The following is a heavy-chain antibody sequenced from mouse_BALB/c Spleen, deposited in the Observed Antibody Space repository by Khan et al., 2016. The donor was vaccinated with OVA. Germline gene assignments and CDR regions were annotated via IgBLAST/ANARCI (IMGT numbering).Heavy chain of an antibody. Sequence: EVQLQESGPGLVKPSQSLSLTCTVTGYSITSNYAWSWIRQFPGNKLEWMGYISYSGSTNYNPSLKSRISVTRATSENQFFLQLNSVTTEDTATYYCARQNYDGYAVDYWGQGTSVTVSS. D-gene: IGHD2-4*01. CDR1: GYSITSNYA. J-gene: IGHJ4*01. CDR3: ARQNYDGYAVDY. CDR2: ISYSGST. V-gene: IGHV3-2*02.